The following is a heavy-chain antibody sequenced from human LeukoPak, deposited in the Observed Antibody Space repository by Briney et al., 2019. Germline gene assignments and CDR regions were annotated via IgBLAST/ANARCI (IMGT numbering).Heavy chain of an antibody. D-gene: IGHD6-13*01. CDR1: GFTFSSYG. CDR2: IWYDGSNK. V-gene: IGHV3-33*06. CDR3: AKGYYNWFDP. Sequence: PGRSLRLSCAASGFTFSSYGMHWVRQAPGKGLEWVAVIWYDGSNKYYADSVKGRFTISRDNSKNTLYLQMNSLRAEDTAEYYCAKGYYNWFDPWGQGTLVTVSS. J-gene: IGHJ5*02.